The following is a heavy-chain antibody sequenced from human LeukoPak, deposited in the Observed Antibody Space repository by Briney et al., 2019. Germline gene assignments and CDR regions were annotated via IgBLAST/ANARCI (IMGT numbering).Heavy chain of an antibody. Sequence: GGSLRLSCAASGFIFNNYGLIWVRQAPGKGLEWVSAISNDGGGTQYADFVEGRFTISRDNSKNTLFLQMSSLRAEDTALYFCGKDPNGDYVGAFDFWGPGTMVTVSS. D-gene: IGHD4-17*01. J-gene: IGHJ3*01. CDR3: GKDPNGDYVGAFDF. CDR2: ISNDGGGT. CDR1: GFIFNNYG. V-gene: IGHV3-23*01.